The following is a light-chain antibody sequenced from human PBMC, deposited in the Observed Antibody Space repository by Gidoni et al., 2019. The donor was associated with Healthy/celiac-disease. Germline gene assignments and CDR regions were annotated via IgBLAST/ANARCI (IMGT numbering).Light chain of an antibody. CDR3: CSYAGSSTWV. V-gene: IGLV2-23*01. Sequence: QSALTQPASLSGSHGQSITISCTGTSSDVGSYNLVPWYQQHPGKAPKLMIYEGSKRPSGVSNRFSGSKSGNTASLTISGLQAEDEADYYCCSYAGSSTWVFGGGTKLTVL. CDR2: EGS. J-gene: IGLJ3*02. CDR1: SSDVGSYNL.